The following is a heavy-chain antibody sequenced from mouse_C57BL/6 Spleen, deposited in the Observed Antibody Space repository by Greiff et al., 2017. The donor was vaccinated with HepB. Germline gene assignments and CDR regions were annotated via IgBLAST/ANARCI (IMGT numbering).Heavy chain of an antibody. CDR1: GYTFTSYW. Sequence: QVQLQQSGAELAKPGASVKLSCKASGYTFTSYWMHWVKQRPGQGLEWIGYINPSSGYTKYNQKFKDKATLTADKSSSTAYMQLSSLTYEDSAVYYCARGTVVAPGYVDVWGTGTTVTVSS. CDR3: ARGTVVAPGYVDV. J-gene: IGHJ1*03. D-gene: IGHD1-1*01. CDR2: INPSSGYT. V-gene: IGHV1-7*01.